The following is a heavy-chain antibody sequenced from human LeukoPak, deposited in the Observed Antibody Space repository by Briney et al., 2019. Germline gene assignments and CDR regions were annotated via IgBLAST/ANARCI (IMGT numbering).Heavy chain of an antibody. J-gene: IGHJ4*02. Sequence: PGRSLRLSCAASGFTFDDYAMHWVRQAPGKGLEWVSGISWNSGSIGYADSVKGRFTISRDNSKNTLYLQMNSLRAEDTAVYYCANLPGAWELPLPYYFDYWGQGTLVTVFS. CDR2: ISWNSGSI. CDR1: GFTFDDYA. V-gene: IGHV3-9*01. D-gene: IGHD1-26*01. CDR3: ANLPGAWELPLPYYFDY.